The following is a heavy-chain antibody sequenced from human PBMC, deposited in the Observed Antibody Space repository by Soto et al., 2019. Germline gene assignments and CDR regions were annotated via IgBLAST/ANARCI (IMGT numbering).Heavy chain of an antibody. D-gene: IGHD2-2*02. CDR2: IYHSGST. CDR3: ASSGGVVVQAATPVVDY. V-gene: IGHV4-4*02. CDR1: GGSISSSNW. Sequence: SETLSLTCAVSGGSISSSNWWSWVRQPPGKGLEWIGEIYHSGSTNYNPSLKSRVTISVDKSKNQFSLKLSSVTAADTAVYYCASSGGVVVQAATPVVDYWGQGTRVTVS. J-gene: IGHJ4*02.